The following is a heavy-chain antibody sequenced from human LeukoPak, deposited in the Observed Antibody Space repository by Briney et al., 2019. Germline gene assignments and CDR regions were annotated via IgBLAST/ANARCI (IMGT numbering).Heavy chain of an antibody. Sequence: PGGSLRLSCAASGFTFSSYWMSWVRQAPGKGLEWVANIKQDGSEKYYVDSVKGRFTISRDNAKNSLYLQMNSLRAEDTAVYYCVKDPLRVAMITFGGVIVGPFDYWGQGTLVTVSS. CDR2: IKQDGSEK. V-gene: IGHV3-7*03. D-gene: IGHD3-16*02. CDR3: VKDPLRVAMITFGGVIVGPFDY. CDR1: GFTFSSYW. J-gene: IGHJ4*02.